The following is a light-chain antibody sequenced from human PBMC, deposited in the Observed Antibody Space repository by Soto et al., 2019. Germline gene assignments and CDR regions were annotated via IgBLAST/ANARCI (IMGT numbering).Light chain of an antibody. Sequence: QSVLTQPPSVSGAPGHRVTISCTGSTSNIGAGHDVHWYQKLPGTAPQLLIYGNTNRPSGVPDRYSGSKSGTSASLAITGLQAEDEADYYCQSYDSSLSGWVFGGGTKLTVL. J-gene: IGLJ3*02. CDR1: TSNIGAGHD. V-gene: IGLV1-40*01. CDR2: GNT. CDR3: QSYDSSLSGWV.